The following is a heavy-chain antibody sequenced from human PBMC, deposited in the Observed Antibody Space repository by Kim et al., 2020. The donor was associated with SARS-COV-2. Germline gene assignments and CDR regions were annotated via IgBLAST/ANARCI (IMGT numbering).Heavy chain of an antibody. CDR2: INPSGGST. Sequence: ASVKVSCKASGYTFTSYYMHWVRQAPGQGLEWMGIINPSGGSTSYAQKFQGRVTMTRDTSTSTVYMELSSLRSEDTAVYYCARDLEVVVIANDYYYYGMDVWGQGTTVTVSS. V-gene: IGHV1-46*01. CDR3: ARDLEVVVIANDYYYYGMDV. CDR1: GYTFTSYY. J-gene: IGHJ6*02. D-gene: IGHD2-21*01.